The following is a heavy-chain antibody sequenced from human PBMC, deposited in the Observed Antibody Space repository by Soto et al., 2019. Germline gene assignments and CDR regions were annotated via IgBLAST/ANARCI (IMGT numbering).Heavy chain of an antibody. D-gene: IGHD6-13*01. CDR2: IWYDGSNK. V-gene: IGHV3-33*01. CDR3: ARDQGGYFDY. J-gene: IGHJ4*02. CDR1: GFTFSSYG. Sequence: QVQLVESGGGVVQPGRSLRLSCAASGFTFSSYGMHWARQAPGKGLEWVAVIWYDGSNKYYVDSVKGRFTISRDNSKNTSYLQMNSLRAEDTAAYYWARDQGGYFDYWGQGTLVTVSS.